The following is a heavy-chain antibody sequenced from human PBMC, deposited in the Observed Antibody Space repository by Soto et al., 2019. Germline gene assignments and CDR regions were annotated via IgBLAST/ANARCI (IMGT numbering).Heavy chain of an antibody. Sequence: SVKVSCKASGGTFSSYAISWVRQAPGQGLEWMGGIIPIFGTANYAQKFQGRVTITADESTSTAYMELSSLRSEDTAVYYCARDLYSSGWYPYGMDVWGQGTTVTVSS. CDR1: GGTFSSYA. J-gene: IGHJ6*02. CDR3: ARDLYSSGWYPYGMDV. D-gene: IGHD6-19*01. V-gene: IGHV1-69*13. CDR2: IIPIFGTA.